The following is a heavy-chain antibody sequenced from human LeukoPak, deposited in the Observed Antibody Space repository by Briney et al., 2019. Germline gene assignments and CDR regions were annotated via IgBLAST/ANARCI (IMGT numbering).Heavy chain of an antibody. Sequence: NAGESLKISCKDSGYSFTNYWIGWVRQMPGKGLELMGIIFLSDSDTRYSPSFQGQVTISADKSISTAYLQWSRLKASDTDMYYCATYSVTYSKTFDYWGQGTLVTVSS. J-gene: IGHJ4*02. CDR3: ATYSVTYSKTFDY. CDR1: GYSFTNYW. V-gene: IGHV5-51*01. D-gene: IGHD1-26*01. CDR2: IFLSDSDT.